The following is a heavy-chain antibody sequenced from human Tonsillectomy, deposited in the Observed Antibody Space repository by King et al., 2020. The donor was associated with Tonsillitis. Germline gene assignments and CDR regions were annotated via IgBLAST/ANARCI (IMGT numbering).Heavy chain of an antibody. CDR2: INQVGSEK. D-gene: IGHD1-14*01. CDR1: GFTFSSYW. CDR3: ARGRITYRG. V-gene: IGHV3-7*01. J-gene: IGHJ4*02. Sequence: VQLVESGGGLVQPGGSLRLSCAASGFTFSSYWMSWVRQAPGKGLEWVANINQVGSEKYYVDSVKGRFTISRDNSKNSLYLQMNSLRAEDTAMYYCARGRITYRGWGQGTRVTVSS.